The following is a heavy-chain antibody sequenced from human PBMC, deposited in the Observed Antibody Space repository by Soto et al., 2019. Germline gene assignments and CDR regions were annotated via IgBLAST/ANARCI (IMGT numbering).Heavy chain of an antibody. Sequence: GXSLRLSCAASGFTFSSYGMHWVRQAPGKGLEWVAVIWYDGSNKYYADSVKGRFTISRDNSKNTLYLQMNSLRAEDTAVYYCARDPVVGITMVRGGLDYWGQGTLVTVSS. CDR2: IWYDGSNK. D-gene: IGHD3-10*01. CDR3: ARDPVVGITMVRGGLDY. J-gene: IGHJ4*02. CDR1: GFTFSSYG. V-gene: IGHV3-33*01.